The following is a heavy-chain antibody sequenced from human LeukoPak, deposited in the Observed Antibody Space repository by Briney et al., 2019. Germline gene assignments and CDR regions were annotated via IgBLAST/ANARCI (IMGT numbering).Heavy chain of an antibody. D-gene: IGHD1-26*01. CDR1: GGSINSYY. CDR2: IYNSGST. J-gene: IGHJ3*02. Sequence: SETLSLTCTVSGGSINSYYWTWIRQPPGKGLEWIGYIYNSGSTNYNPSLKSRVTISTDTSKKQFSLRVSSVTAADTAVYYCARRLRIEGGTRRGDALNMWGQGTMVTVSS. V-gene: IGHV4-59*08. CDR3: ARRLRIEGGTRRGDALNM.